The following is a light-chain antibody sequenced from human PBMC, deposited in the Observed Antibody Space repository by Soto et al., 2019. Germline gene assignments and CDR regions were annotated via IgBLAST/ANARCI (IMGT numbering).Light chain of an antibody. Sequence: EIVLTQSPGTLSLSPGERATLSCRASQSVSSSYLAWYQQKPGQAPRLSIYGASSRATGIPDRFSGSGSGTDFTLTISRLEPEDVAVYYCQQYGSSPYTFGQGTKLEIK. V-gene: IGKV3-20*01. CDR2: GAS. CDR1: QSVSSSY. CDR3: QQYGSSPYT. J-gene: IGKJ2*01.